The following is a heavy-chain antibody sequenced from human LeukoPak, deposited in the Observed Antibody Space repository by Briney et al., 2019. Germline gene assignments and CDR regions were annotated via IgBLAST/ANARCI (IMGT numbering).Heavy chain of an antibody. D-gene: IGHD1-26*01. Sequence: GGSLRLSCAASGFTFDDYAMHWVRQAPGKGLEWISSTNYKNGVIGYVDSVKGRFTISRDNAKNSLYLQMNSLRADDTALYYCARGRMGAPGSFDYWGQGTLVTVSS. V-gene: IGHV3-9*01. J-gene: IGHJ4*02. CDR2: TNYKNGVI. CDR1: GFTFDDYA. CDR3: ARGRMGAPGSFDY.